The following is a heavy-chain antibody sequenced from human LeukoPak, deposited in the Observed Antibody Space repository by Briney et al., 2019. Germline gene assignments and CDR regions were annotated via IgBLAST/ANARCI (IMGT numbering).Heavy chain of an antibody. V-gene: IGHV4-39*01. Sequence: PSETLSLTCTVSGGSISSSRYYWAWIRQPPGKGLECIASIDHSGSTNYNPSLKSRVTTSVDTSKNQFSLKLCSVTAADTAVYYCARSRLEWFASDAFDIWGQGTMVAVSS. D-gene: IGHD3-3*01. J-gene: IGHJ3*02. CDR3: ARSRLEWFASDAFDI. CDR2: IDHSGST. CDR1: GGSISSSRYY.